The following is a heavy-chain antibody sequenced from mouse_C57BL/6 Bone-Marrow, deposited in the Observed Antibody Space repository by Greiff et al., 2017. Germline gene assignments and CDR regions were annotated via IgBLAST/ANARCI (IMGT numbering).Heavy chain of an antibody. J-gene: IGHJ3*01. CDR3: ARNYGYQDWFAY. CDR1: GYTFTSYG. CDR2: IYPRSGNT. Sequence: VQLQQSGAELARPGASVKLSCKASGYTFTSYGISWVKQRTGQGLEWIGEIYPRSGNTYYNEKFKGKATLTADKSSSTAYMELRSLTSEDSAVYFCARNYGYQDWFAYWGQGTRVTVTA. D-gene: IGHD2-2*01. V-gene: IGHV1-81*01.